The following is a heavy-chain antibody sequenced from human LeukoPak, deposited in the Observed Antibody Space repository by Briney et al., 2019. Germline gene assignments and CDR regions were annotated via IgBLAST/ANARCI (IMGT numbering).Heavy chain of an antibody. V-gene: IGHV3-21*01. J-gene: IGHJ4*02. CDR1: GFTFINYS. Sequence: GGSLRLSCTASGFTFINYSMNWVRQAPGKGLEWVSFISSSSSYIYYADSVKGRFTISRDNAKNSLYLQMNSLRAEDTAVYYCARGTMFPYYFDYWGQGTLVTVSS. D-gene: IGHD3-10*02. CDR2: ISSSSSYI. CDR3: ARGTMFPYYFDY.